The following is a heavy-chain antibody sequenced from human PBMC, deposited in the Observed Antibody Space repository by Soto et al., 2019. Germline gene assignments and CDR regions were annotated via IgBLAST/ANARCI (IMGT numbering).Heavy chain of an antibody. CDR3: KRGPVSSGSYYFDY. CDR2: INHTGST. J-gene: IGHJ4*02. D-gene: IGHD6-19*01. V-gene: IGHV4-34*01. Sequence: PSETLSLTCAAYGGSFSGYYWSWIRQPPGKGMEWIGEINHTGSTNYNPSLKSRVTISVDTSKNQFSLKLSSVTAADTALYYCKRGPVSSGSYYFDYWGQGTLVTVSS. CDR1: GGSFSGYY.